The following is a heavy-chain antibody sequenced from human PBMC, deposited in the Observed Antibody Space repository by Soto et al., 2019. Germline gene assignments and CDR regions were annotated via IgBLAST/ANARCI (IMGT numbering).Heavy chain of an antibody. Sequence: SETLCLTCTVSGGSIRNVYWSWIRQAPGKGLEWIGFIFHSGNAKYNPSLKSRGTISVDTSKNQFSLSLDSVTAADTAVYFCARAHAPTLPFDSWGQGTLVTVS. CDR2: IFHSGNA. CDR3: ARAHAPTLPFDS. CDR1: GGSIRNVY. D-gene: IGHD2-15*01. V-gene: IGHV4-59*01. J-gene: IGHJ4*01.